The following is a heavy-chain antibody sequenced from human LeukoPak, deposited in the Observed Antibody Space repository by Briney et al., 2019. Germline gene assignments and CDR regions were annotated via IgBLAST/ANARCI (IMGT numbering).Heavy chain of an antibody. J-gene: IGHJ4*02. Sequence: TGRSLRLSCAASGFKFDDYTMHWVRRPPGKGLEWVSLVSWNSDHTSYADSVKGRFTISRDNSKNSLYLEMSSLRIEDTAFYYCAKDFQGIVGATQIDFWGQGTLVTVSS. CDR1: GFKFDDYT. D-gene: IGHD1-26*01. CDR3: AKDFQGIVGATQIDF. V-gene: IGHV3-43*01. CDR2: VSWNSDHT.